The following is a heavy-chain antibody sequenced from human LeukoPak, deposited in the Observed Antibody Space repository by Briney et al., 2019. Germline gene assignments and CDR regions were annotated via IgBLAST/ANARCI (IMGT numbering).Heavy chain of an antibody. CDR3: AGGSTSAYYYYVDV. Sequence: SETLSLTCTVSDGSISSALYYLSWIRQPAGKGLEWIGRIYTSGSTNYNPSLKSRVTMSVDTSKNQFSLKLSSVTAADTAVYYCAGGSTSAYYYYVDVWGKGTTVTVSS. CDR2: IYTSGST. D-gene: IGHD2-2*01. V-gene: IGHV4-61*02. J-gene: IGHJ6*03. CDR1: DGSISSALYY.